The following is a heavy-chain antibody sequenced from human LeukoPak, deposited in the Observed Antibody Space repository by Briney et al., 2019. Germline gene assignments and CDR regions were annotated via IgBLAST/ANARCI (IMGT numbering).Heavy chain of an antibody. D-gene: IGHD3-10*01. CDR1: GFPFSSYE. Sequence: GGSLRLFCEASGFPFSSYEMNWVRQAPGKGLEWVSYISSSGSAIYYADSVKGRFTISRDNAKNSLYLQMNSLRAEDTAVYYCARDFRLTMVRGVASFDYWGQGTLVTVSS. J-gene: IGHJ4*02. CDR3: ARDFRLTMVRGVASFDY. CDR2: ISSSGSAI. V-gene: IGHV3-48*03.